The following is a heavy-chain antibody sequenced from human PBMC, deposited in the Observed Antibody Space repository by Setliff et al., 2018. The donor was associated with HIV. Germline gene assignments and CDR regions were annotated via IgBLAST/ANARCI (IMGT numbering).Heavy chain of an antibody. Sequence: GASVKVSCKASGYTFTNYYIHWVRQAPGQGLEWMGLINPSGGRTSYAQKFQGRLTMTRDTSRSTVYMELSSLRSEDTAVYYCARCYYDSSGPTDAVDIWGQGAVVTVS. D-gene: IGHD3-22*01. CDR3: ARCYYDSSGPTDAVDI. J-gene: IGHJ3*02. CDR2: INPSGGRT. V-gene: IGHV1-46*01. CDR1: GYTFTNYY.